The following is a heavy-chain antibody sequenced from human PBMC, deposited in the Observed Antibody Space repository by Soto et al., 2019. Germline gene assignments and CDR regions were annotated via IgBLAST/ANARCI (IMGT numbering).Heavy chain of an antibody. D-gene: IGHD3-9*01. CDR2: IYYSGST. CDR1: GGSVSSGSYY. Sequence: ASETLSLTCTVSGGSVSSGSYYWSWIRQPPGKGLEWIGYIYYSGSTNYNPSPKSRVTISVDTSKNQFSLKLSSVTAADTAVYYCARGPDVYDLLTGYDYWGQGTLVTVSS. CDR3: ARGPDVYDLLTGYDY. J-gene: IGHJ4*02. V-gene: IGHV4-61*01.